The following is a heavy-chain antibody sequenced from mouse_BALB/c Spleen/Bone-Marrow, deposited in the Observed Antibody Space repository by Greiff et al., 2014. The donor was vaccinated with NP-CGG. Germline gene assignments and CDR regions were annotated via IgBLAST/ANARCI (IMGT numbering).Heavy chain of an antibody. CDR2: INPYNDGT. J-gene: IGHJ3*01. D-gene: IGHD2-4*01. V-gene: IGHV1-14*01. CDR3: ARDGDYDWFAY. Sequence: VQLQQSGPELVKPGASVKMSCKASGYTFTSYVMHWVKQKPGQGLEWIGHINPYNDGTKYNEKSKGKATLTSDKSSSTAYMELSSLTSEDSAVYYCARDGDYDWFAYWGQGTLVTVSA. CDR1: GYTFTSYV.